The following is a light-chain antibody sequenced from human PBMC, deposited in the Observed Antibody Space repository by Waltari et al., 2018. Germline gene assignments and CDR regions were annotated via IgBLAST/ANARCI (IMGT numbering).Light chain of an antibody. CDR2: KAS. CDR1: QSVGTW. CDR3: QQYNDYPYT. V-gene: IGKV1-5*03. Sequence: DIQMTQSPSTLSASVGDRVTITCRASQSVGTWLAWYQQKPGTAPNLPFYKASILESGVPSRFSGSGSGTEFTLTISSLQPDDFAVYYCQQYNDYPYTFGRGTKLEIK. J-gene: IGKJ2*01.